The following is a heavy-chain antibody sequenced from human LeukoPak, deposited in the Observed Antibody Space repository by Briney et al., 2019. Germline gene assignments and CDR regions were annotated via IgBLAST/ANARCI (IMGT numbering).Heavy chain of an antibody. V-gene: IGHV1-69*01. Sequence: SVKVSCKASGGTFSSYAISWVRQAPGQGLEWMGGIIPIFGTANYAQKFQGRVTITADESTSTAYMELSSLRSEDTAVYYCARGRRIGYSSSTSCPYYFDYWGQGTLVTVSS. CDR1: GGTFSSYA. D-gene: IGHD2-2*01. CDR2: IIPIFGTA. CDR3: ARGRRIGYSSSTSCPYYFDY. J-gene: IGHJ4*02.